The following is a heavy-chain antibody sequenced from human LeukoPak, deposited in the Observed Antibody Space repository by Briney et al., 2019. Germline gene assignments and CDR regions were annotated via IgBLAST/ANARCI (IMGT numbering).Heavy chain of an antibody. CDR1: GGSFSGYY. D-gene: IGHD1-26*01. J-gene: IGHJ4*02. CDR3: ANSGLLRDPFDY. V-gene: IGHV4-34*01. Sequence: PSETLCLTCAVYGGSFSGYYWSWIRQPPGEGLEWIGEINHSGSTIYNPSLKSRVTISGDASKSQFSLKLSSVTAADTAVYYCANSGLLRDPFDYWGQGTLVTVSS. CDR2: INHSGST.